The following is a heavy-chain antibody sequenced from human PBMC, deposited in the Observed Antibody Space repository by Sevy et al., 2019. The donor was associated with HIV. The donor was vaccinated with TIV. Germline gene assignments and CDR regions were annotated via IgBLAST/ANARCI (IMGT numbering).Heavy chain of an antibody. CDR2: IHYSGST. CDR1: GGSISSYY. D-gene: IGHD5-12*01. Sequence: SETLSLTCTVSGGSISSYYWSWIRQPPGKGLEWIGYIHYSGSTNYNPSLKSRITISVDTSKNKFSLKLNSVTTADTAVYYCARVPGGYGDFFDYWGQGTLVTVSS. CDR3: ARVPGGYGDFFDY. V-gene: IGHV4-59*01. J-gene: IGHJ4*02.